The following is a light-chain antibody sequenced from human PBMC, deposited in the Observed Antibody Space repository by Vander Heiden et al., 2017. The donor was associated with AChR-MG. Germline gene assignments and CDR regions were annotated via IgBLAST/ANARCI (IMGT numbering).Light chain of an antibody. CDR2: DAF. V-gene: IGKV3-11*01. J-gene: IGKJ4*01. Sequence: EIVLTSSPAPPSLSPGERATPSRRTSQSISSYLAWYQQKPGQAPRLLIYDAFSRATGIPARFSGSASGTDFTITISSLEPEDLAVYYCQRRSDLLTFGGGTRVEIK. CDR1: QSISSY. CDR3: QRRSDLLT.